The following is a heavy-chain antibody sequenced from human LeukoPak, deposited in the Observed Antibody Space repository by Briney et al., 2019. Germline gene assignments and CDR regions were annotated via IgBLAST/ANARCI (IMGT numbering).Heavy chain of an antibody. J-gene: IGHJ6*02. Sequence: ASVTVSCKASGYTFTSYAMHWVRQAPGQRLEWMGWINAGNGNTKYSQKFQGRVTITRDTSASTAYMELSSLRSEDTAVYYCARTEYYYDSSGYYPSYYYGMDVWGQGTTVTVSS. CDR1: GYTFTSYA. V-gene: IGHV1-3*01. D-gene: IGHD3-22*01. CDR2: INAGNGNT. CDR3: ARTEYYYDSSGYYPSYYYGMDV.